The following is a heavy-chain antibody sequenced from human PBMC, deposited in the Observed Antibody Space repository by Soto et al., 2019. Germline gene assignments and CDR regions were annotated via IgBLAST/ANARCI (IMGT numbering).Heavy chain of an antibody. J-gene: IGHJ4*02. CDR3: ARDIGFDYVN. V-gene: IGHV3-7*01. CDR1: GFNVMSYW. CDR2: VKEDGSEL. D-gene: IGHD3-16*01. Sequence: PGVSLRLFCAVSGFNVMSYWMSWVRQAPGKGLEWVASVKEDGSELYYLHSVRGRFSISRDSAGNALHLTMNYLSAEDTGVYFCARDIGFDYVNWGKGIPVTVS.